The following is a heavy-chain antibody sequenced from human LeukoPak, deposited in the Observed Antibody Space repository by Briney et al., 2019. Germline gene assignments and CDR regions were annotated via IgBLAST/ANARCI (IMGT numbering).Heavy chain of an antibody. Sequence: SETLSLTCTVSGGSIVSYYWSWIRQPPGKGLEWIGYIYYSGSTNYNPSLKSRVTISVDTSNNQFTLKLSSVTAADTAVYYCVRHPSRNNYYFDYWGQGTLVTVSS. CDR1: GGSIVSYY. CDR3: VRHPSRNNYYFDY. D-gene: IGHD1/OR15-1a*01. CDR2: IYYSGST. V-gene: IGHV4-59*08. J-gene: IGHJ4*02.